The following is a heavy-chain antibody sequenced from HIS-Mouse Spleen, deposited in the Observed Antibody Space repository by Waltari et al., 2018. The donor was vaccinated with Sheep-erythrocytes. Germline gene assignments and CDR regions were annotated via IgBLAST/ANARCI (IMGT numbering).Heavy chain of an antibody. CDR2: ISSSSSYI. CDR1: GFTFSSYS. Sequence: EVQLVESGGGLVKPGGSLRLSCAASGFTFSSYSMNWVRQTPGKGLEWVSSISSSSSYIYYADSVKGRFTISRDNAKNSLYLQMNSLRAEDTAVYYCARVASGATFDYWGQGTLVTVSS. J-gene: IGHJ4*02. V-gene: IGHV3-21*01. CDR3: ARVASGATFDY. D-gene: IGHD1-26*01.